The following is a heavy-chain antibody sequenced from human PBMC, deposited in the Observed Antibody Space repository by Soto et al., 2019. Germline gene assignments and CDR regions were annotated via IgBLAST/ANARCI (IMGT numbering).Heavy chain of an antibody. V-gene: IGHV4-34*01. D-gene: IGHD6-13*01. J-gene: IGHJ4*02. CDR2: INHSGST. CDR1: GGSFSCYY. CDR3: ARVKAAAGRDY. Sequence: PSETLSLTCAVYGGSFSCYYWSWIRQPPGKGLEWIGEINHSGSTNYNPSLKSRVTISVDTSKNQFSLKLSSVTAADTAVYYCARVKAAAGRDYWGQGTLVTVS.